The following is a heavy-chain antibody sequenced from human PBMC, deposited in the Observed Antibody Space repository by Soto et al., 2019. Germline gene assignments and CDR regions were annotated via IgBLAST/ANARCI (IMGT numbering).Heavy chain of an antibody. CDR1: GGSISSYY. J-gene: IGHJ5*02. CDR2: FYYSGST. Sequence: SETLSLTCTVSGGSISSYYWSWIRQPPGKGLEWIGYFYYSGSTNYNPSLKSRVTISVDTSKNQFSLKLTSVTAADTAVYYCARALSYYDILTGPHNWFDPWGQGTLVTVSS. V-gene: IGHV4-59*01. D-gene: IGHD3-9*01. CDR3: ARALSYYDILTGPHNWFDP.